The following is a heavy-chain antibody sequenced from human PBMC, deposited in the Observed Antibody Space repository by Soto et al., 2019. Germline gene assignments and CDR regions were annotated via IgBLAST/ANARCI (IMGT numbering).Heavy chain of an antibody. CDR1: GFTFSNYW. CDR3: VRTSLVVAVATREDF. CDR2: IYSDGSII. D-gene: IGHD2-15*01. Sequence: GGSLRLSCAASGFTFSNYWMHWVRQAPGKGLVWVSRIYSDGSIITYADFVKGRFTISRDNAKNTVYLHINSLTAEDTAVYYCVRTSLVVAVATREDFWGQGTLVTVSS. V-gene: IGHV3-74*01. J-gene: IGHJ4*02.